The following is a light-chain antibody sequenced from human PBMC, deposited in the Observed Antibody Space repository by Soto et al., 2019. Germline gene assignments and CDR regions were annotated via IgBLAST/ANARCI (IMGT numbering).Light chain of an antibody. CDR1: QSVTTQ. J-gene: IGKJ4*01. CDR2: GAS. CDR3: QQYNVWPLT. Sequence: IVFTPSPGTLSLSPGEKATLSCRASQSVTTQLAWYQQKPGQAPRLIIHGASSRATGIPARFSGSGSGTEFTLTISSLQSEDFAVYYCQQYNVWPLTFGGGTKVDIK. V-gene: IGKV3-15*01.